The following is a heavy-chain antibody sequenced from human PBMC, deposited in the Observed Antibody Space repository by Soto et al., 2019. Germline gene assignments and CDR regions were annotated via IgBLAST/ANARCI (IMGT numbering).Heavy chain of an antibody. D-gene: IGHD1-20*01. Sequence: EVQLVESGGGLVQPGGSVRLSCAASGFTFSSYWMHWVRQAPGKGLMWVSRIHNDGSTTRYADSVKGRFTISRDNAMNTLYLQMRSLRVEDRAVYDCARDNWTSYWGQGILVTVSS. V-gene: IGHV3-74*01. CDR2: IHNDGSTT. J-gene: IGHJ4*01. CDR1: GFTFSSYW. CDR3: ARDNWTSY.